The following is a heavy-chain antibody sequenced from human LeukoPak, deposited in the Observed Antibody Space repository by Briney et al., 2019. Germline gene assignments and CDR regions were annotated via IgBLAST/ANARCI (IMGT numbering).Heavy chain of an antibody. CDR3: GRGHWGLDY. J-gene: IGHJ4*02. CDR2: IKQDGNEK. Sequence: PGGSLRLSCAASGFTFSSYGMSWVRQAPGKGLVWVANIKQDGNEKYYVDSVKGRFTISRDNAKNSLYLQMNSLRAEDTAVYYCGRGHWGLDYWGQGALVTVSS. V-gene: IGHV3-7*01. CDR1: GFTFSSYG. D-gene: IGHD7-27*01.